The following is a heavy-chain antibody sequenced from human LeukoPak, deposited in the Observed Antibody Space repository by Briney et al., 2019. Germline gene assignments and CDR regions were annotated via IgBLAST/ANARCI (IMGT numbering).Heavy chain of an antibody. CDR3: AREQWLVAPHYGGMDV. V-gene: IGHV3-48*04. CDR1: GFTFSSYS. CDR2: ISSSSSTI. Sequence: GGSLRLSCAASGFTFSSYSMNWVRQAPGKGLEWVSYISSSSSTIYYADSVKGRFTISRDNAKNSLYLQMNSLRAEDTAVYYCAREQWLVAPHYGGMDVWGQGTTVTVSS. J-gene: IGHJ6*02. D-gene: IGHD6-19*01.